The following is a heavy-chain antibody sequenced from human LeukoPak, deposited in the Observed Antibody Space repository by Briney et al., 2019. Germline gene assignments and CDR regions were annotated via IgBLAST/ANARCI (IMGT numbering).Heavy chain of an antibody. CDR2: INSDGSST. CDR1: GFTFSSYW. Sequence: GGSLRLSCAASGFTFSSYWMHWVRQAPGKGLVWVSRINSDGSSTSYADSVKGRFTISRDNAKNTLYLQMNSLRAEDTAVYYCARTYYDFIYYYYYYMDVWGKGTTVTVSS. J-gene: IGHJ6*03. D-gene: IGHD3-3*01. V-gene: IGHV3-74*01. CDR3: ARTYYDFIYYYYYYMDV.